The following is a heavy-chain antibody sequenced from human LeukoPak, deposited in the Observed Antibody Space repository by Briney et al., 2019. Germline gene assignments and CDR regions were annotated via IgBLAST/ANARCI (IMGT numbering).Heavy chain of an antibody. J-gene: IGHJ4*02. CDR2: IKQDGSEK. CDR3: ARGTLDIVVVPAANY. D-gene: IGHD2-2*03. V-gene: IGHV3-7*04. Sequence: PGGSLRLSCAASGFTFSSYWMSWVRQAPGTGLEWVANIKQDGSEKYYVNSVKGRFTISRDNAKNSLYLQMNSLRAEDTAVYYCARGTLDIVVVPAANYWGQGTLVTVSS. CDR1: GFTFSSYW.